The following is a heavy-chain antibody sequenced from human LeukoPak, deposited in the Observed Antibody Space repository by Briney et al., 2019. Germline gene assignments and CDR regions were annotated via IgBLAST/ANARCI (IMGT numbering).Heavy chain of an antibody. CDR3: ARDRAGDDSVVRLDY. Sequence: PSETLSLTCSVTGASIHNYYWSWIRQPAGRGLEWIGRIYSFGMTDYNPSLTSRVTMSVDTSKNQFSLTLRSVTAADTAMYYCARDRAGDDSVVRLDYWGQGILVTVSS. V-gene: IGHV4-4*07. CDR1: GASIHNYY. D-gene: IGHD2-15*01. CDR2: IYSFGMT. J-gene: IGHJ4*02.